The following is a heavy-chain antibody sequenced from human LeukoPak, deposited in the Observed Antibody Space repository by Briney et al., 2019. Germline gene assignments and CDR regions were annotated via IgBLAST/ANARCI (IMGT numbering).Heavy chain of an antibody. J-gene: IGHJ5*02. CDR3: ARTHHDYTNGNWFDP. CDR2: MNPNSGGT. CDR1: GYTFTSYN. V-gene: IGHV1-8*01. Sequence: ASVKVSCKVSGYTFTSYNINWVRQATGQGLEWMGWMNPNSGGTGYAQKFQGRVTMTRDTSISTAYMELSSLRSDDTAVYYCARTHHDYTNGNWFDPWGQGTLVTVSS. D-gene: IGHD4-11*01.